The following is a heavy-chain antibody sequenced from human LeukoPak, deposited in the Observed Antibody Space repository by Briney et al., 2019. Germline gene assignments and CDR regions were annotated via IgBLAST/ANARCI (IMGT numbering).Heavy chain of an antibody. V-gene: IGHV4-34*01. Sequence: KTSETLSLTCTVSGGSISNYYWSWLRQPPGKGLEWIGEINHSGSTNYNPSLKSRVTISVDTSKNQFSLKLSSVTAADTAVYYCARIPATVNPFDYWGQGTLVTVSS. J-gene: IGHJ4*02. CDR1: GGSISNYY. CDR3: ARIPATVNPFDY. CDR2: INHSGST. D-gene: IGHD4-17*01.